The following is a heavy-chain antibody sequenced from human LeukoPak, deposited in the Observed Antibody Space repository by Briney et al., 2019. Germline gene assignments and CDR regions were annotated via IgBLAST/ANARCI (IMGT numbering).Heavy chain of an antibody. CDR3: ARDRTFCTSTSCYKDY. Sequence: NPGGSLRLSCAASGFTFSTYSMNWDRQAPGKGLKWVSSISSSSNYIYYADSVKGRFTISRDNGKNSLYLQMNSLRAEDTAVYYCARDRTFCTSTSCYKDYWGQGTLVTVSS. V-gene: IGHV3-21*01. J-gene: IGHJ4*02. D-gene: IGHD2-2*02. CDR1: GFTFSTYS. CDR2: ISSSSNYI.